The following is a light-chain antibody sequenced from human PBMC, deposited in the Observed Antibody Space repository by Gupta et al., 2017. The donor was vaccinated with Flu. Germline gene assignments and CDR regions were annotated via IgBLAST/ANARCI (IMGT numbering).Light chain of an antibody. J-gene: IGKJ4*01. CDR1: QSFISY. CDR2: DVS. Sequence: EIVLTQSPATLSLSPGQRATLSCRASQSFISYLAWYQQTPGQAPRLLIYDVSNRATGIPPRFSGSGSGTDFTLTISSLGPEDFAVYYCQLRSNWPPGLTFGGGTKVEI. V-gene: IGKV3-11*01. CDR3: QLRSNWPPGLT.